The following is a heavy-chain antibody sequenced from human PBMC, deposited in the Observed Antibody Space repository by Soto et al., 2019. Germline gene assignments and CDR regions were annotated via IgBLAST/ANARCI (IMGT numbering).Heavy chain of an antibody. J-gene: IGHJ5*02. CDR2: INPSGYIR. CDR3: ARDNIQTFGTPTASSSFHP. Sequence: QAQLVQSGAEVKKPGASVKISCKASGFSFSDYFMHWVRQAPGQGLERMGIINPSGYIRNYAQKVQGRVPITMDTSTSTVYMELISLRYEDTAVYYCARDNIQTFGTPTASSSFHPWDQGTPGTFSS. D-gene: IGHD2-21*02. CDR1: GFSFSDYF. V-gene: IGHV1-46*01.